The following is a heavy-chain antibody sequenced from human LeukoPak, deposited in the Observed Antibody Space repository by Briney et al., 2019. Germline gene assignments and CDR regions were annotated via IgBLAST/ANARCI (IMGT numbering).Heavy chain of an antibody. V-gene: IGHV4-61*02. Sequence: PSETLSLTCTVSGGSISSGSYYWSWIRQPAGKGLEWIGRIYTSGSTNYNPSLKSRVTISVDTSKNQFSLKLSSVTAADTAVYYCARSPRWGSYVSWGQGTLVTVSS. J-gene: IGHJ4*02. CDR1: GGSISSGSYY. CDR2: IYTSGST. D-gene: IGHD3-16*01. CDR3: ARSPRWGSYVS.